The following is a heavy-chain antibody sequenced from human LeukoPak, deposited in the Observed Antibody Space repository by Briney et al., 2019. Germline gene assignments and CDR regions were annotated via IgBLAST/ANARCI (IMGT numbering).Heavy chain of an antibody. D-gene: IGHD3-22*01. CDR1: GITLSNYG. CDR3: AKRGVVIRVILVGFHKEAYYFDS. Sequence: GGSLRLSCAVSGITLSNYGMTWVRQAPGKGLEWVAGISDTGGRTNYADPVKGRFTISRDNPKNTLYLQMNSLRAEDTAVYFCAKRGVVIRVILVGFHKEAYYFDSWGQGALVTVSS. V-gene: IGHV3-23*01. J-gene: IGHJ4*02. CDR2: ISDTGGRT.